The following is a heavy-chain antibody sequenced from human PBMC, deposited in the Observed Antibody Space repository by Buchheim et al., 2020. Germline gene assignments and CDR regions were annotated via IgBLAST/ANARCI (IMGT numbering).Heavy chain of an antibody. Sequence: QVQLVESGGGVVQPGRSLRLSCAASGFTFSSYGMHWVRQAPGKGLEWVAVISHDGSNKYYADSVKGRFTISRDNSKNTLYLQMNSLRAEDTAVYYCAKDREQFGYSSSWYLLYRDYWGQGTL. V-gene: IGHV3-30*18. J-gene: IGHJ4*02. D-gene: IGHD6-13*01. CDR3: AKDREQFGYSSSWYLLYRDY. CDR2: ISHDGSNK. CDR1: GFTFSSYG.